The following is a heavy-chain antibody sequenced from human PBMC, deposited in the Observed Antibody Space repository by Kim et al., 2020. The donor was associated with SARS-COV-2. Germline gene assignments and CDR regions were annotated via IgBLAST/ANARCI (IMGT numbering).Heavy chain of an antibody. Sequence: SNTHYTKAVKGRFTISRDNSKNTLYLQMNSLRAEDTAVYYCARGPGAALDYWGQGTLVTVSS. V-gene: IGHV3-30*10. CDR2: SNT. CDR3: ARGPGAALDY. J-gene: IGHJ4*02. D-gene: IGHD6-13*01.